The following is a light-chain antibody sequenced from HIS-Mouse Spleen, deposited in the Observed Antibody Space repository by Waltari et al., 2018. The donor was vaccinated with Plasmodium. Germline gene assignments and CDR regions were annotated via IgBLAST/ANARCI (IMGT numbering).Light chain of an antibody. V-gene: IGLV2-11*01. Sequence: HSALTQPRSVSGSPGQSASISCTRTRRHVGLYHYVSWYQPHPGKAPKLMIYDASKRPSGVPDRFSGSKSGNTASLTISGLQAEDEADYYCCSYAGSYTLVFGGGTKLTVL. CDR1: RRHVGLYHY. CDR2: DAS. CDR3: CSYAGSYTLV. J-gene: IGLJ2*01.